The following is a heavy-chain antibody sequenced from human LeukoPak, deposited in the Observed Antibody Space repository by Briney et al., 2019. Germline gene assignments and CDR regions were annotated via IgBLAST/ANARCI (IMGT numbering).Heavy chain of an antibody. D-gene: IGHD5/OR15-5a*01. V-gene: IGHV4-30-4*08. CDR1: GGSISSGDYY. CDR2: IYYSGST. CDR3: ARTPPESTSDYYFDY. Sequence: SQNLSLTCTVSGGSISSGDYYWSWIRQPPGKGLEWIGYIYYSGSTYYNPSLKSRVTISVDTSKNQFSLKLSAVTAADTAVYYCARTPPESTSDYYFDYWGQGALVTVSS. J-gene: IGHJ4*02.